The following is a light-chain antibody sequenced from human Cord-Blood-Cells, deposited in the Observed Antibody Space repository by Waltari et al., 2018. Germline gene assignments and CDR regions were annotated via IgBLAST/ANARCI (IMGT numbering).Light chain of an antibody. CDR3: QQYGSSPLT. Sequence: EIVLTQSPGTLSLSPGERATLSCRASQSVSSSYLAWYQQKPGQAPRRLIYGASSRATGIPDRFRGSGSGTDFTLTISRLEPEDFAVYYCQQYGSSPLTFGQGTKVEIK. V-gene: IGKV3-20*01. CDR1: QSVSSSY. CDR2: GAS. J-gene: IGKJ1*01.